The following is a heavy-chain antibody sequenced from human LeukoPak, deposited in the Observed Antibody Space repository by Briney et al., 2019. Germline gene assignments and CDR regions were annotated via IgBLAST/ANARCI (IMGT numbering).Heavy chain of an antibody. CDR1: GGSVSTSGYY. CDR3: ARAYSSSWYGPFDY. J-gene: IGHJ4*02. V-gene: IGHV4-61*08. Sequence: SETLSLTCTVSGGSVSTSGYYWSWIRQPPGKGLEWIGYSYYSGSAYYNPSLKSRVTISVDTSKNQFSLKVTSVTAADTAVYYCARAYSSSWYGPFDYWGQRTLVTVSS. D-gene: IGHD6-13*01. CDR2: SYYSGSA.